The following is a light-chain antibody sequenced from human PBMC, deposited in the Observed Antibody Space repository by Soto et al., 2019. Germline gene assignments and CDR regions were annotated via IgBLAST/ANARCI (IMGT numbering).Light chain of an antibody. Sequence: QSVLTQPPSASETPGQRVTISCSGSGSNIGTNTVNWYQQLPGAAPRLLIYSDHQRPSGVPDRFSGSRSGTSASLAISGLQSEDEADYYCAAWDDSLNVWMFGGGTKLTVL. CDR2: SDH. V-gene: IGLV1-44*01. CDR3: AAWDDSLNVWM. J-gene: IGLJ3*02. CDR1: GSNIGTNT.